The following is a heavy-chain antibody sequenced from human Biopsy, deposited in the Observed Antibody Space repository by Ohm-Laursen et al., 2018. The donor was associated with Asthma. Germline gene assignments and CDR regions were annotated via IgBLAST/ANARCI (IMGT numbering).Heavy chain of an antibody. J-gene: IGHJ4*02. CDR1: GGTFNTYV. CDR2: INSVLGTT. V-gene: IGHV1-69*01. Sequence: SSVKVSCKSLGGTFNTYVIGWVRQAPGQGLEWMGGINSVLGTTTYPQNFQDRVTITADDSTSTVYMELSSLRSEDTALYYCARKAGSCISRTCYSLDFWGQGTLVTVSS. D-gene: IGHD2-2*01. CDR3: ARKAGSCISRTCYSLDF.